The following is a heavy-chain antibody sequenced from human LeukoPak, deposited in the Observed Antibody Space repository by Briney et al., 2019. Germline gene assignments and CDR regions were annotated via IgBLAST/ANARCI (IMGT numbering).Heavy chain of an antibody. Sequence: PSETLSLTCTVSGGSISSYYWSWIRQPPGKGLEWIGYIYHSGSTYYNPSLKSRVTISVDRSKNQFSLKLSSVTAADTAVYYCARDPGDIVLIRDSAFDIWGQGTMVTVSS. CDR1: GGSISSYY. CDR3: ARDPGDIVLIRDSAFDI. CDR2: IYHSGST. V-gene: IGHV4-59*12. J-gene: IGHJ3*02. D-gene: IGHD2-8*01.